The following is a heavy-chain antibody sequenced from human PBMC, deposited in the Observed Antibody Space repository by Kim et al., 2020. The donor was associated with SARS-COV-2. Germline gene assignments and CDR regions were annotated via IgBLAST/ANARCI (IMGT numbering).Heavy chain of an antibody. Sequence: GGSLRLSCAASGFTFSSYEMNWVRQAPGKGLEWVSYISSSGSTIYYADSVKGRFTISRDNAKNSLYLQMNSLRAEDTAVYYCAREHIVVVTANDAFDIWGQGTMVTVSS. J-gene: IGHJ3*02. V-gene: IGHV3-48*03. CDR1: GFTFSSYE. CDR3: AREHIVVVTANDAFDI. D-gene: IGHD2-21*02. CDR2: ISSSGSTI.